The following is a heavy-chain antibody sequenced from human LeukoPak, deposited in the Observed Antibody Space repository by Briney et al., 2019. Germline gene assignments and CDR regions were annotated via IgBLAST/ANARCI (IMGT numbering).Heavy chain of an antibody. CDR2: FDPVDGET. J-gene: IGHJ6*02. CDR3: ATEKNCSSTDCSAGMDV. D-gene: IGHD2-2*01. CDR1: GYMFSELS. Sequence: ASVKVSCKVSGYMFSELSMHWVRQAPGKGLEWMGSFDPVDGETIYARKFQGRVTMTEDTSTDTAYMELSRLRSEYTAVYYCATEKNCSSTDCSAGMDVWGQGTTVTVSS. V-gene: IGHV1-24*01.